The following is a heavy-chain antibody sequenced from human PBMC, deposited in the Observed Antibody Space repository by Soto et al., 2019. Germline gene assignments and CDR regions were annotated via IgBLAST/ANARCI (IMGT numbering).Heavy chain of an antibody. CDR1: GFTFDDYA. D-gene: IGHD3-3*01. Sequence: GGSLRLSCAASGFTFDDYAMHWVRQAPGKGLEWVSGISWNSGSIGYADSVKGRFTISRDNAKNSLYLQMNSLRAEDTALYYCAKAESTIFGVVISHSWFDPWGQGTLVTVSS. V-gene: IGHV3-9*01. CDR3: AKAESTIFGVVISHSWFDP. CDR2: ISWNSGSI. J-gene: IGHJ5*02.